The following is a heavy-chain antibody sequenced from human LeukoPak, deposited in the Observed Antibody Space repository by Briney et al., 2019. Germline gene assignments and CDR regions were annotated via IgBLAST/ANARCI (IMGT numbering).Heavy chain of an antibody. J-gene: IGHJ4*02. CDR3: ARELRRDKY. CDR2: MNPDSGNT. D-gene: IGHD1-1*01. CDR1: GYTFSSYD. V-gene: IGHV1-8*01. Sequence: ASVKVSCKASGYTFSSYDINWVRQATGQGLEWMGYMNPDSGNTGYAQDFQGRVTMTVNTSITTAYMELSSLRPEDTAVYYCARELRRDKYWGQGTLVTVSS.